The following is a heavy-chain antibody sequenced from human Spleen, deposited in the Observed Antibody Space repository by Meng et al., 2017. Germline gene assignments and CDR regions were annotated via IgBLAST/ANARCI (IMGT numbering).Heavy chain of an antibody. CDR1: GFTFSSYA. V-gene: IGHV3-30-3*01. CDR3: AREGYYGSGSYVDDY. CDR2: ISYDGSNK. J-gene: IGHJ4*02. Sequence: QVQLVESGGGVVQPGRSRRLSCAASGFTFSSYAMHWVRQAPGKGLEWVAVISYDGSNKYYADSVKGRFTISRDNSKNTLYLQMNSLRAEDTAVYYCAREGYYGSGSYVDDYWGQGTLVTVSS. D-gene: IGHD3-10*01.